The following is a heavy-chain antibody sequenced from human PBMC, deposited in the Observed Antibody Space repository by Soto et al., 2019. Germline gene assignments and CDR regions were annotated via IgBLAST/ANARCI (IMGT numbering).Heavy chain of an antibody. V-gene: IGHV4-34*01. CDR2: INHSGGT. CDR1: GGSFSGYY. J-gene: IGHJ4*02. D-gene: IGHD6-13*01. CDR3: ARTYSSSWSPFDY. Sequence: QVQLQQWGAGLLKPSETLSLTCAVYGGSFSGYYWSWIRQPPVKGLEWIGEINHSGGTNYNPSLKSRVTISVDTSKNQFSLKLSSVTAADTAVYYCARTYSSSWSPFDYWGQGTLVTVSS.